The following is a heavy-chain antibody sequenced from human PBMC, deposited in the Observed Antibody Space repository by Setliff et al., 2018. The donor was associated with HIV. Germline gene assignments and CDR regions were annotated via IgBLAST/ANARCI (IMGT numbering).Heavy chain of an antibody. CDR3: ARRFEQWLAFDY. V-gene: IGHV4-39*01. CDR2: IYYSGGT. CDR1: GGSISSTSYY. J-gene: IGHJ4*02. D-gene: IGHD6-19*01. Sequence: SETLSLTCTVSGGSISSTSYYWGWIRQPPGKGLEWIGNIYYSGGTDYHPSLKSRVTISVDTSKNQFSLKLGSVTAADTAVYFCARRFEQWLAFDYWGREPWSPSPQ.